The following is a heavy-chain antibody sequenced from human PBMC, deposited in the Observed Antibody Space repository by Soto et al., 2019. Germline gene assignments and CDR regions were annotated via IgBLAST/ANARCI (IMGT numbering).Heavy chain of an antibody. CDR2: IYYSGST. Sequence: QLQLQESGPGLVKPSETLSLTCTVSGGSISSSSYYWGWIRQPPGKGLEWIGSIYYSGSTYYNPSLKSRVTISVDTSKNQFSLKLSSVTAADTAVYYCARLPRVGLHGSSQRWGPWGQGTLVTVSS. D-gene: IGHD6-6*01. V-gene: IGHV4-39*01. CDR3: ARLPRVGLHGSSQRWGP. CDR1: GGSISSSSYY. J-gene: IGHJ5*02.